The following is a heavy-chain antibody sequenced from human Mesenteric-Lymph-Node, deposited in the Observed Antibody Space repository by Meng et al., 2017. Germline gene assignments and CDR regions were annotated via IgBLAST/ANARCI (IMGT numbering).Heavy chain of an antibody. Sequence: QGQVWESGAEVKKPGASVKVSCKASGYTFTNYYMHWVRQAPGQGLEWMGIINTSVGYTSHAQKFQGRVTMTRDTSTSTVHMEVSSLRSADTAVYYCARASRVLGGFDYWGQGTLVTVSS. CDR3: ARASRVLGGFDY. CDR2: INTSVGYT. J-gene: IGHJ4*02. CDR1: GYTFTNYY. D-gene: IGHD3-16*01. V-gene: IGHV1-46*01.